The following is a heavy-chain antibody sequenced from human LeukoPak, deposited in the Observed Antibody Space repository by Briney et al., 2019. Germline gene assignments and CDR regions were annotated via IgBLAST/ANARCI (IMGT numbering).Heavy chain of an antibody. CDR3: ARHSSDYDFWSGYPYYFDY. Sequence: SETLSLTCTVSGGSISSDYWSWIRQPPGKGLEWIGYIYYSGSTNYNPSLKSRVTITVDTSKNQFSLKLSSVTAADTAVYYCARHSSDYDFWSGYPYYFDYWGQGTLVTVSS. CDR1: GGSISSDY. D-gene: IGHD3-3*01. CDR2: IYYSGST. V-gene: IGHV4-59*08. J-gene: IGHJ4*02.